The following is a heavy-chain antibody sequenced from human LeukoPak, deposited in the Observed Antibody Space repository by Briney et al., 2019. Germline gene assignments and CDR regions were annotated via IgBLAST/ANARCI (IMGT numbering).Heavy chain of an antibody. CDR1: GYTFSDHY. D-gene: IGHD7-27*01. CDR3: AREGRASGHWAGFDF. J-gene: IGHJ4*02. V-gene: IGHV1-2*02. CDR2: INPYSGDT. Sequence: GASVKVSCKTSGYTFSDHYVQWLRQAPGQGLEWMGWINPYSGDTSSARKFQGRVTMTKDTSITTAYLELTGLTSDDTAIYYCAREGRASGHWAGFDFWGQGALVTVSS.